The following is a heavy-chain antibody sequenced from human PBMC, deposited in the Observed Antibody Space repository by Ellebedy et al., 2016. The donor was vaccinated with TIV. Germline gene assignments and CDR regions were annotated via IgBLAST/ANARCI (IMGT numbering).Heavy chain of an antibody. J-gene: IGHJ6*02. CDR1: GYTFTSYY. CDR3: AGAGLATIIFYYGMGV. V-gene: IGHV1-46*01. CDR2: INPSGGST. Sequence: AASVKVSCKASGYTFTSYYMHWVRQAPGQGLEWMGIINPSGGSTSYAQKFQDRVTMTRDTSTSTAYMELSSLRSEDTAVYYCAGAGLATIIFYYGMGVWGQGTTVTVSS. D-gene: IGHD5-24*01.